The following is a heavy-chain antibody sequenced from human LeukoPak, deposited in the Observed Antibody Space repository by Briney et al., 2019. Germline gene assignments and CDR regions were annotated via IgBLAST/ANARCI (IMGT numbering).Heavy chain of an antibody. V-gene: IGHV4-30-2*01. CDR3: ARGPGYPVDY. CDR2: IYHSGST. CDR1: GGSISSGGYS. Sequence: SETLSLTCAVSGGSISSGGYSWSWIRQPPGKGLEWIGYIYHSGSTYYNPSLKSRVTISVDTSKNQLSLKLSSVTAADTAVYYCARGPGYPVDYWGQGTLVTVSS. J-gene: IGHJ4*02. D-gene: IGHD6-25*01.